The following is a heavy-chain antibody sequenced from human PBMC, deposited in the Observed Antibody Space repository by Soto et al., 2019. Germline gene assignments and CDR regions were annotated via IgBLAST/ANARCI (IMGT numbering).Heavy chain of an antibody. CDR1: GFSLSTSGVG. D-gene: IGHD3-9*01. CDR3: AQKGPEDWPLDY. V-gene: IGHV2-5*02. CDR2: IYWDDSK. Sequence: QITLKESGPTLVRPTQTLTLTCAFSGFSLSTSGVGVGWIRQPPGKALEWLAVIYWDDSKHYSPSLRSRLTISKDTYKTQVVLRMTNMDPMDTGTYYRAQKGPEDWPLDYWGQGTLVTVSS. J-gene: IGHJ4*02.